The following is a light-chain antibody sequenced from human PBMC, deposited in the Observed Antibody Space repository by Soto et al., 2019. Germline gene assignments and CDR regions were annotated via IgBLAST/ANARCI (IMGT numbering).Light chain of an antibody. Sequence: QSVLTQPPSVSAAPGQKVTISCSGSTSHIGNNYVSWYQQLPGTAPKLLIYDNNKRPSGIPDRFSGSKFGTSATLGITGLQTGDEADYYCGTWDSSLSAVVFGGGTKLTVL. CDR3: GTWDSSLSAVV. V-gene: IGLV1-51*01. J-gene: IGLJ2*01. CDR1: TSHIGNNY. CDR2: DNN.